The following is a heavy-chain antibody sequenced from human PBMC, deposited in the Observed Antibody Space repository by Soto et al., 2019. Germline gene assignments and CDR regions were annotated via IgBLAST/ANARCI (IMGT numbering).Heavy chain of an antibody. CDR1: GFTFSSYG. V-gene: IGHV3-30*18. CDR2: ISYDGSNK. Sequence: XGSLRLSCAASGFTFSSYGMHGVGQAPGKGLEWVAVISYDGSNKYYADSVKGRFTISRDNSKNTLYLQMNSLRAEDTAVYYCAKDRGDAVVVHSAFDICGQRTMVTFSS. J-gene: IGHJ3*02. D-gene: IGHD3-22*01. CDR3: AKDRGDAVVVHSAFDI.